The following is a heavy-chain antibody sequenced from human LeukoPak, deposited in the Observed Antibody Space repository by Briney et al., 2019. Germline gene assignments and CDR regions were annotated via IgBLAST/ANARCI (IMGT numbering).Heavy chain of an antibody. CDR3: ARDPDYYDSSGTL. Sequence: GGSLRLSCAASGFTFSNYWMHWVRQAPGKGLVWVSRINSDGINTSYADSVKGRFTISRDNAKNSLYLQMNSLRAEDTAVYYCARDPDYYDSSGTLWGQGTLVTVSS. CDR2: INSDGINT. CDR1: GFTFSNYW. V-gene: IGHV3-74*01. D-gene: IGHD3-22*01. J-gene: IGHJ4*02.